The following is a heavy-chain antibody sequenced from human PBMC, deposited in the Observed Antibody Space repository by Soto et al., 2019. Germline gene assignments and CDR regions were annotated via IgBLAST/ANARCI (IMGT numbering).Heavy chain of an antibody. D-gene: IGHD2-15*01. Sequence: SETLSLTCTVSGASIFSLYWTWIRQPPGKGLEWIGNIYYSGNTNYNPSLKSRVTISVDTSKNQFSLSLRSVSAADTAVYFCARLSLGKLLDFWGQGTLVTVSS. CDR1: GASIFSLY. CDR2: IYYSGNT. V-gene: IGHV4-59*12. CDR3: ARLSLGKLLDF. J-gene: IGHJ4*02.